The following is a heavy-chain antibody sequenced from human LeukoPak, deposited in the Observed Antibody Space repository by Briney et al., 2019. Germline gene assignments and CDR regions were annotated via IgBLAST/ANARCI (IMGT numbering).Heavy chain of an antibody. CDR2: IYYSGST. V-gene: IGHV4-39*01. CDR3: ARPVHGYLDY. J-gene: IGHJ4*02. Sequence: PSETLSLTCTVSGVSISSSSYYWGWIRQPPGKGLEWIGNIYYSGSTYYNPSLKSRVTISVDTSKNQFSLKLSSVTAADTAVYYCARPVHGYLDYWGQGTLVTVSS. CDR1: GVSISSSSYY.